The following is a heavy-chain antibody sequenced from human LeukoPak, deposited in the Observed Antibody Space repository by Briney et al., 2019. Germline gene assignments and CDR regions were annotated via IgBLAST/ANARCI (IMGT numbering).Heavy chain of an antibody. CDR1: GGSFSGYY. V-gene: IGHV4-34*01. Sequence: SETLSLTCVVYGGSFSGYYWSWIRQPPGKGLEWIGEINHSGSTNYNPSLKSRVTISVDTSKNQFSLKLSSVTAADTAVYYCAPRRDYGDLIDAFDIWGQGTMVTVSS. CDR3: APRRDYGDLIDAFDI. D-gene: IGHD4-17*01. J-gene: IGHJ3*02. CDR2: INHSGST.